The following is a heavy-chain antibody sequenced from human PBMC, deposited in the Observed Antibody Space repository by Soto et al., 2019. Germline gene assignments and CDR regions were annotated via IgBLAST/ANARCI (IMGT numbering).Heavy chain of an antibody. CDR1: GFTFSSYA. CDR2: SGSGGST. D-gene: IGHD6-19*01. CDR3: ASRSSGWYFDY. Sequence: SLRLSCAASGFTFSSYAMDWVRQGPGKGLEWVSVSGSGGSTYYADSVKGRFTISRDNSKNTLYLQMNSLRAEDTAVYYCASRSSGWYFDYWGQGTLVTVSS. V-gene: IGHV3-23*01. J-gene: IGHJ4*02.